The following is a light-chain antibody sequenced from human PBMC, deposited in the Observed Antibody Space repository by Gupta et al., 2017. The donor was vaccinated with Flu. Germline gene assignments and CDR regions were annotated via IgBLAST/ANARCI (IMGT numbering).Light chain of an antibody. CDR2: RND. Sequence: VTIACFGGSSNIGSNYVYWYHQLPGTAPKLLIYRNDQRPSGVPDRFSGSKSGTSASLAISGLRSEDEAKYYCAAWDDSLRGRLFGGGTKLTV. CDR3: AAWDDSLRGRL. V-gene: IGLV1-47*01. J-gene: IGLJ3*02. CDR1: SSNIGSNY.